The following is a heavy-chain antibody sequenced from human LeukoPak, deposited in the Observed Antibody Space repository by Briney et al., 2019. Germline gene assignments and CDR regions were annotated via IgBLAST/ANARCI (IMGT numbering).Heavy chain of an antibody. CDR3: SNNEWQ. J-gene: IGHJ1*01. CDR2: ISGSGNNT. V-gene: IGHV3-23*01. CDR1: GLMFSSHA. Sequence: GGSLRLSCEVSGLMFSSHAMSWVRQAPGKGLEWVSVISGSGNNTYYADSVKGRFTISRDNSKDTLYLQMSSLRAEGTAVYYCSNNEWQWGQGTLVTVSS. D-gene: IGHD2-8*01.